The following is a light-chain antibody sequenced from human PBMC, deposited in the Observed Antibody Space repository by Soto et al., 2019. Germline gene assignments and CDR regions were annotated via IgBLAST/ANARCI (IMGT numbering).Light chain of an antibody. CDR1: QSVSSN. V-gene: IGKV3-15*01. CDR3: QQYNNWPRT. J-gene: IGKJ1*01. Sequence: EIVLTQSPCTLSLSPGERATLSCRASQSVSSNYLACYRQKPGQAPRLLIYGASTRATGIPARFSGSGSGTEFTLTINSLQSEDFAVYYCQQYNNWPRTFGQGTKVDIK. CDR2: GAS.